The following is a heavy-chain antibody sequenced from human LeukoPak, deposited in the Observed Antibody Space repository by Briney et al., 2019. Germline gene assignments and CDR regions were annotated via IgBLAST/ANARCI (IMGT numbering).Heavy chain of an antibody. Sequence: PSETLSLTCTVSGASISSSYWSWVRQPPGKRLEWIGFIYYNGNTNSNPSLKSRVTISADTSKTQFSLKLTSVTAADTAVYYCVRGNYDNRGYSNAFDIWGQGAMVTVSS. D-gene: IGHD3-22*01. V-gene: IGHV4-59*01. CDR3: VRGNYDNRGYSNAFDI. CDR2: IYYNGNT. CDR1: GASISSSY. J-gene: IGHJ3*02.